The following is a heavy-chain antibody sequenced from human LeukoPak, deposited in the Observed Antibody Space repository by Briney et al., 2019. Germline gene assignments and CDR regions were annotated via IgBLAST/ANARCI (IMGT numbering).Heavy chain of an antibody. CDR1: GYTLTELS. V-gene: IGHV1-24*01. D-gene: IGHD2-2*01. CDR2: SDPEDGET. J-gene: IGHJ5*02. Sequence: ASVKVSCKVSGYTLTELSMHWVRQAPGKGLEWMGGSDPEDGETIYAQKFRGRVTMTEDTSTDTAYMELSSLRSEDTAVYYCATAGQLLGSLSWFDPWGQGTLVTVSS. CDR3: ATAGQLLGSLSWFDP.